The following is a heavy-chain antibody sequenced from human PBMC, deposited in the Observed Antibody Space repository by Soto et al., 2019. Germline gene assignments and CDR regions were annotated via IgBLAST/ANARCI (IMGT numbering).Heavy chain of an antibody. D-gene: IGHD2-15*01. CDR2: ILPAFGPA. CDR3: ARSGPYCNGGSCYFQY. V-gene: IGHV1-69*01. CDR1: GGTFSSFD. Sequence: VQLVQSGAEVKKPGSSVKVSCEVSGGTFSSFDISWLRQAPGQRLEWMGGILPAFGPANYAPKFQGTVSITADDSATTVYMELTSLRSDDTGVYYCARSGPYCNGGSCYFQYWGQGTLVTVSS. J-gene: IGHJ1*01.